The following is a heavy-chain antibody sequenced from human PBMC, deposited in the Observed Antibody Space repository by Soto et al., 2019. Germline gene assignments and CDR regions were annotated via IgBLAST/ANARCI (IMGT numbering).Heavy chain of an antibody. Sequence: SETLSLTCTVSGGSISSYYWSWIRQPPGKGLEWIGYIYYSGSTNYNPSLKSRVTISVDTSKNQFSLKLSSVTAADTAVYYCARGSQLKGDAFDIWGQGTMVTVSS. D-gene: IGHD3-10*01. CDR2: IYYSGST. J-gene: IGHJ3*02. CDR1: GGSISSYY. V-gene: IGHV4-59*01. CDR3: ARGSQLKGDAFDI.